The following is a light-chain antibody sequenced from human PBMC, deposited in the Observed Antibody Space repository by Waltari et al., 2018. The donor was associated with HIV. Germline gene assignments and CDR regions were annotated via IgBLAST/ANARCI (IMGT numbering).Light chain of an antibody. CDR1: LAVLYYRNY. Sequence: DIVLTQSPDSLAVSLGARATVPSTSSLAVLYYRNYLAWYQQKPGQAPKVLIYWASTRAFGVPDRFSGSGSGTDFSLTISRVQADDVAIYYCQQYYTLRSTFGGGTKIEI. CDR3: QQYYTLRST. CDR2: WAS. V-gene: IGKV4-1*01. J-gene: IGKJ4*01.